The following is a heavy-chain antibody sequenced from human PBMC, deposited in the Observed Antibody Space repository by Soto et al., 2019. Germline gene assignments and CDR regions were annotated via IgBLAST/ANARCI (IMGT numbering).Heavy chain of an antibody. V-gene: IGHV4-39*01. J-gene: IGHJ4*02. D-gene: IGHD3-22*01. CDR2: IYYSGST. CDR1: GGSISSSSYY. Sequence: PSETLSLTCTVSGGSISSSSYYWGWIRQPPGKGLEWIGSIYYSGSTYYNPSLKSRVTISVDTSKNQFSLKLSSVTAADTAVYYCARGSGRDSSGYYYFSSGLFFDYWGQGTLVTVSS. CDR3: ARGSGRDSSGYYYFSSGLFFDY.